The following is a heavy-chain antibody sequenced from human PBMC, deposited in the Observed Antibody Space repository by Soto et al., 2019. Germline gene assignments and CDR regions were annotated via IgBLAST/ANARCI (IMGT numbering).Heavy chain of an antibody. V-gene: IGHV3-23*01. Sequence: GGSRRLSCAASGFTFSSYAHGRGPPAPGKVLEWVSAISGSGGSTYYADSVKGRFTISRDNSKNTLYLQMNSLRAEDTAVYYCAGAADRTTQGWYFDYWGQGTLVTVSS. CDR1: GFTFSSYA. D-gene: IGHD6-13*01. CDR2: ISGSGGST. CDR3: AGAADRTTQGWYFDY. J-gene: IGHJ4*02.